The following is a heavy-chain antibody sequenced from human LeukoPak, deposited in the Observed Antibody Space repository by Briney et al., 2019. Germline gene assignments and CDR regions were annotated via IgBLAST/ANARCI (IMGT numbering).Heavy chain of an antibody. CDR1: GLTFSDAW. Sequence: PGGSLRLSCGVSGLTFSDAWMNWIRQAPGKGLEWVGRIESKAGGGSIYYATPVKGGFIISRDDSKNLLYVQMNSLKTEDTAVYYCTTDRKVGAIPYDYWGQGALVTVSS. V-gene: IGHV3-15*07. J-gene: IGHJ4*02. CDR2: IESKAGGGSI. D-gene: IGHD3-16*01. CDR3: TTDRKVGAIPYDY.